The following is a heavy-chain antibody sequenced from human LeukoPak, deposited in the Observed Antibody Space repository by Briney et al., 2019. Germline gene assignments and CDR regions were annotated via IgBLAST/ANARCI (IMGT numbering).Heavy chain of an antibody. J-gene: IGHJ4*02. CDR3: AREHRPVLRYFDRSPKGAFDY. CDR1: GGTFSSYA. CDR2: IIPIFGTA. Sequence: SVKVSCKASGGTFSSYAISWVRQAPGQGLEWMGRIIPIFGTANYAQKFQGRVTITTDESTSTAYMELSSLRSEDTAVYYCAREHRPVLRYFDRSPKGAFDYWGQGTLVTVSS. V-gene: IGHV1-69*05. D-gene: IGHD3-9*01.